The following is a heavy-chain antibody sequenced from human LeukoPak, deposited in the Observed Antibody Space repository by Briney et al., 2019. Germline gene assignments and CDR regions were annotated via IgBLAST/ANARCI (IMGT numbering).Heavy chain of an antibody. CDR3: ARTTITMVRGVPNNYYYYYMDV. Sequence: KPSETLSLTCTVSGGSISSYYWSWIRQPPGKGLEWIGYIYYSGSTNYNPSLKSRVTISVDTSKNQFSLKLSSVTAADTAVYYCARTTITMVRGVPNNYYYYYMDVWGKGTTVTISS. CDR1: GGSISSYY. CDR2: IYYSGST. V-gene: IGHV4-59*01. D-gene: IGHD3-10*01. J-gene: IGHJ6*03.